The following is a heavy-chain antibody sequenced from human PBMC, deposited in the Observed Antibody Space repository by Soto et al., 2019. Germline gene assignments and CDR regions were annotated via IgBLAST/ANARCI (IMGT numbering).Heavy chain of an antibody. CDR2: IIPMFGTT. J-gene: IGHJ6*02. CDR3: ARAAVLTCTRFSHVDV. CDR1: GGTFNSYS. D-gene: IGHD6-13*01. V-gene: IGHV1-69*18. Sequence: QVQLVQSGAEVKTPGSSVKVSCEASGGTFNSYSINWVRQAPGQGLEWMGRIIPMFGTTDYAQRFQVRVTFTADESTNAASMEVTNLTSEDTAVYYCARAAVLTCTRFSHVDVWGPGATVSVSS.